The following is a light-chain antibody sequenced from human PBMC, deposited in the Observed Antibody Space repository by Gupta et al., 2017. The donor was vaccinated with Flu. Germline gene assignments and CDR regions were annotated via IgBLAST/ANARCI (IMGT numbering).Light chain of an antibody. CDR3: QVWDTSIGHVV. Sequence: GHTATITGGGNNMGSKSVDWYQQKPGQAPVLFGQEESDRPSGIPERFSGSKSGKTATLTISRVEAGDEADYDCQVWDTSIGHVVFGGGTKLTVL. CDR2: EES. J-gene: IGLJ2*01. V-gene: IGLV3-21*02. CDR1: NMGSKS.